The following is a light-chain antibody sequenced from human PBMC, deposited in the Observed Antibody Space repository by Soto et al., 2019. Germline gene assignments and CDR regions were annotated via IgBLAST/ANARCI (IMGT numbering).Light chain of an antibody. J-gene: IGKJ4*01. CDR2: DAS. V-gene: IGKV3-15*01. CDR3: QQCRNWPLT. Sequence: EIVMTQSPATLSVSPGEGATLSCKASQTVYNNLAWYQQRPGQPPRLLIYDASTRHTGISARFSGSGYGTEFTLTISSLQSEDFAVYFCQQCRNWPLTFGGGPEVEIK. CDR1: QTVYNN.